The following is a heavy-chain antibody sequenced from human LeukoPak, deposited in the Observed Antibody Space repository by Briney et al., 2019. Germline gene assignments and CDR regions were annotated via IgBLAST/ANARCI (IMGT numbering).Heavy chain of an antibody. CDR2: SNPNSSGT. CDR1: GYTFTGYY. D-gene: IGHD5-18*01. Sequence: GASVKVSCKASGYTFTGYYMHWVRQAPGQGLEWMGLSNPNSSGTNYSQKFHGRVPMTRDLSISTAYMEVSRLRSEDTDVYYCASGDVDKDMAIEYWGKGTLVTV. CDR3: ASGDVDKDMAIEY. V-gene: IGHV1-2*02. J-gene: IGHJ4*02.